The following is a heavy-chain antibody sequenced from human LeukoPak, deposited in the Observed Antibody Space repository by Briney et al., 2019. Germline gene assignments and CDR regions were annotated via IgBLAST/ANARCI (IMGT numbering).Heavy chain of an antibody. CDR3: ARDGIVAALGGFDP. CDR2: INYSGNT. CDR1: GVSISSYY. J-gene: IGHJ5*02. V-gene: IGHV4-59*01. D-gene: IGHD1-26*01. Sequence: SETLSLTCTVSGVSISSYYWSWIRQPPGKGLEWIGYINYSGNTKYNPSVESRVSISVDWTKNHFSLNLISVTAADTAVYYCARDGIVAALGGFDPWGQGTLVTVSS.